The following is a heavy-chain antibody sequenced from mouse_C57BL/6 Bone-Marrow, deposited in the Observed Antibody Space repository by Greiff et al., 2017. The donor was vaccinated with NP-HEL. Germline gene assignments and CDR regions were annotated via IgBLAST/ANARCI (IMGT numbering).Heavy chain of an antibody. Sequence: QVHVKQSGAELVRPGASVTLSCKASGYTFTDYEMHWVKQTPVHGLEWIGAIDPETGGTAYNQKFTGKAILTADKSSSTAYMELRSLTSEDSAVYYCTRRNWDWGQGTLVTVSA. CDR1: GYTFTDYE. D-gene: IGHD4-1*01. J-gene: IGHJ3*01. CDR3: TRRNWD. CDR2: IDPETGGT. V-gene: IGHV1-15*01.